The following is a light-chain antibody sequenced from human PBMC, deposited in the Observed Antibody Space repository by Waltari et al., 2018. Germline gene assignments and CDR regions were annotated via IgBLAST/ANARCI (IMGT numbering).Light chain of an antibody. Sequence: EMALPQSPDTMCPSAAERATLSCRASQSVTSNYSAWYQQKPGQAPRPLIYGVSSRATGVPHRFSGGVSGTEFTLTITRVGPEDFAAYYCQQYASSRTFSQGT. J-gene: IGKJ1*01. CDR3: QQYASSRT. CDR2: GVS. V-gene: IGKV3-20*01. CDR1: QSVTSNY.